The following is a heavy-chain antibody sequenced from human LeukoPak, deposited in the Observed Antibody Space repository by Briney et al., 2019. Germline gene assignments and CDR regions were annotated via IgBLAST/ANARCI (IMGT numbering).Heavy chain of an antibody. CDR1: GFTFSSYA. Sequence: GGSLRLSCAASGFTFSSYAMSWVRHAPGKGLVWVARIDNDAYSSVYADSVKGRFTISRDNSKNTMFLQMNRLRDEDTAVYYCARGLRGPDYWGQGTQVTVSS. CDR2: IDNDAYSS. CDR3: ARGLRGPDY. J-gene: IGHJ4*02. V-gene: IGHV3-74*01.